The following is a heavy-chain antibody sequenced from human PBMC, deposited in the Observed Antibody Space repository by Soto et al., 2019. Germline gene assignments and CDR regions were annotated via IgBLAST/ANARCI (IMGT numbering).Heavy chain of an antibody. CDR3: ARGWGLVFDY. CDR1: GGSISSYY. D-gene: IGHD2-21*02. V-gene: IGHV4-59*01. Sequence: QVQLQESGPGLVKPSETLSLTCTVSGGSISSYYWSWIRQPPGKGLEWIGYIYYSGSTNYNPSLKSPVTISVGTSRNQCALKLCSVTAADTAVYYCARGWGLVFDYWGQGTLVTVSS. CDR2: IYYSGST. J-gene: IGHJ4*02.